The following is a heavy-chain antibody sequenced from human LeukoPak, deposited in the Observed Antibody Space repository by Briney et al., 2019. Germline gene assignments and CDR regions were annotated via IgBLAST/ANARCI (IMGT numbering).Heavy chain of an antibody. J-gene: IGHJ3*02. V-gene: IGHV3-43*02. CDR1: RFTFDDYA. CDR2: ISGDGDST. CDR3: AIDNHPDAFDI. Sequence: GGSLRLSCVTSRFTFDDYAMHWVRQAPGKGLEWVSLISGDGDSTYYADSVKGRFTISRDNSKNSLYLHMNSLRTEDTALYYCAIDNHPDAFDIWGQGTMVTVSS.